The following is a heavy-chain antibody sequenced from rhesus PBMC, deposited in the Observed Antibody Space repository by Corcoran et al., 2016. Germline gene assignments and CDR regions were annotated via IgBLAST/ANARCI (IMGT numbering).Heavy chain of an antibody. J-gene: IGHJ5-2*02. Sequence: QLQLQESGPGLVKPSETLSLTCAVSGVSISSNWWSWIRQPPGKGLEWNGRITGSDEGTNYNPDLKSRVTTTKDTSKNQFSLKVSSVTAADTAVYYCARDWCHGSGCSSLDVWGRGVLVTVSS. D-gene: IGHD2-21*01. V-gene: IGHV4-173*01. CDR3: ARDWCHGSGCSSLDV. CDR1: GVSISSNW. CDR2: ITGSDEGT.